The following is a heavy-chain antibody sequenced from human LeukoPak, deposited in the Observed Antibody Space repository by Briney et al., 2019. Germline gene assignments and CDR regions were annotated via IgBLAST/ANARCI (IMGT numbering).Heavy chain of an antibody. CDR2: MYYSGST. J-gene: IGHJ5*02. V-gene: IGHV4-30-4*01. CDR1: GGSISSGDYY. Sequence: SETLSLTCTVSGGSISSGDYYWSWIRQPPGKGLEWIAYMYYSGSTYYNPSLKSRVTMSADTSKNQLSLKLSSVTAADTAVYYCARPYYYDSRIDPWGQGTLVAVSS. CDR3: ARPYYYDSRIDP. D-gene: IGHD3-22*01.